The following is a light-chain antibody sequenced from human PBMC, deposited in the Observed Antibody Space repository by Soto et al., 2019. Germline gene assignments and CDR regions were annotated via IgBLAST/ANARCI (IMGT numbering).Light chain of an antibody. J-gene: IGKJ3*01. V-gene: IGKV3-20*01. CDR2: GAS. Sequence: EIVLTQSPGTLSLSPGERATLSCRASQSVSSSYLAWYQQKPGQAPMLLISGASSRATGIPDMFSGSGSGTDFTLTLSRLDPGDFAVYYCQQYGSSPLLTFGPGTKVDIK. CDR3: QQYGSSPLLT. CDR1: QSVSSSY.